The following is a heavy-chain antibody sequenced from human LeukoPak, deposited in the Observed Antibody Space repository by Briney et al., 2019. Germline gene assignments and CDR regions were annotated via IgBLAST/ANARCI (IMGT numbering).Heavy chain of an antibody. V-gene: IGHV1-46*01. CDR3: AGVRLCCFWSVHDAFDI. CDR1: GYTFTSYY. Sequence: ASVKVSCKASGYTFTSYYMHWVRQAPGQGLEWMGIINPSGGSTSYAQKFQGRVTMTRDTSTSTVYMELSSLRSEDTAVYYCAGVRLCCFWSVHDAFDIWGQGTMVTVSS. CDR2: INPSGGST. J-gene: IGHJ3*02. D-gene: IGHD3-3*01.